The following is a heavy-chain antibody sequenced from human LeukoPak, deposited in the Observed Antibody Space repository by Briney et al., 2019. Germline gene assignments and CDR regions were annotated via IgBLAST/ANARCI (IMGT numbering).Heavy chain of an antibody. J-gene: IGHJ4*02. CDR1: GDSVSSSYW. Sequence: SETLSLTCAVSGDSVSSSYWWSWVRQPPGKGLEWIGEIYHSGNTNFNPSLKSRVTISIDKSKNQFSLKLSSVTAADTAVYYCARTYHFDYWGQGTLVTVSS. CDR3: ARTYHFDY. V-gene: IGHV4-4*02. D-gene: IGHD2-2*01. CDR2: IYHSGNT.